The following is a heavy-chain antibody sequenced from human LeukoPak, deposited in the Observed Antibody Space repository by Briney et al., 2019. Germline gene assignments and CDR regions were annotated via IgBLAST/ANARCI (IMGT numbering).Heavy chain of an antibody. J-gene: IGHJ4*02. CDR1: GFTFSSYG. D-gene: IGHD3-9*01. V-gene: IGHV3-30*02. Sequence: GGSLRLSCAASGFTFSSYGMHWVRQAPGKGLEWVAFIRYDGSNKYYADSVKGRFTISRDNSKNTLYLQMNSLRPEDTAVYYCAKNTILTDYSFDYWGQGTLVTVSS. CDR2: IRYDGSNK. CDR3: AKNTILTDYSFDY.